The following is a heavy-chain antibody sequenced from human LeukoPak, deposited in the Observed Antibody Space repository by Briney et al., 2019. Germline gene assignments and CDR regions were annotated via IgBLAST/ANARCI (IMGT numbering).Heavy chain of an antibody. D-gene: IGHD2-8*02. CDR3: AKESPGDFDY. CDR1: GFTFRSYA. Sequence: GGSLRLSCAASGFTFRSYAMNWVRQAPGKGLEWVSAISGSGGSTYCADSVKGRFTISRDNSKNTLHLQMNSLRAGDTAVYYCAKESPGDFDYWGQGTLVTVSS. V-gene: IGHV3-23*01. CDR2: ISGSGGST. J-gene: IGHJ4*02.